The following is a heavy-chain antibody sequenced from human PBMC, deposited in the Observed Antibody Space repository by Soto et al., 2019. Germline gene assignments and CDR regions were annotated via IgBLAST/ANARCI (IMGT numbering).Heavy chain of an antibody. J-gene: IGHJ4*02. Sequence: PGGSLRLSCSASGFTFSTYAMYWVRQAPGKGLEYVSSISNNGGSTKYADSVKGRFTISRDNSKNTLYLQMSSLRAEDTAVYYCVTLADAIRLWGQGTLVTVSS. D-gene: IGHD2-2*01. CDR1: GFTFSTYA. CDR3: VTLADAIRL. V-gene: IGHV3-64D*06. CDR2: ISNNGGST.